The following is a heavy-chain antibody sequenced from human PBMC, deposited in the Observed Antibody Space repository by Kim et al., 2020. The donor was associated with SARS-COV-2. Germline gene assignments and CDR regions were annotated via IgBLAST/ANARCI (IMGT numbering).Heavy chain of an antibody. CDR2: IRSKANSYAT. V-gene: IGHV3-73*01. Sequence: GGSLRLSCAASGFTFSGYAMHWVRQASGKGLEWVGRIRSKANSYATAYAASVKGRITSSRDESKNTAYLNMNSLKAADAAEYYCTSHSVYALLALFFDF. CDR1: GFTFSGYA. D-gene: IGHD4-17*01. CDR3: TSHSVYALLALFFDF. J-gene: IGHJ3*01.